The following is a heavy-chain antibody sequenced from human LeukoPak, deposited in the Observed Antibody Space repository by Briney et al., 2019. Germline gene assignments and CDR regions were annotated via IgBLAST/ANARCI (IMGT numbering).Heavy chain of an antibody. CDR2: ISYDGSDK. V-gene: IGHV3-30*18. Sequence: GGSLRLSCAASGFTFSRNGMHWVRQAPGKGLEWVAVISYDGSDKYYADSVKGRFTVSRDNSKNTLYLQMNSLRAEDTAVYYCAKDLSAGWSLDYWGQGTLVTVSS. J-gene: IGHJ4*02. CDR3: AKDLSAGWSLDY. CDR1: GFTFSRNG. D-gene: IGHD6-19*01.